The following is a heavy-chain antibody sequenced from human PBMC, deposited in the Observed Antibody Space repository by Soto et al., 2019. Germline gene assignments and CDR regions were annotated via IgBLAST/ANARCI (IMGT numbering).Heavy chain of an antibody. CDR3: ATFGMHMGPI. Sequence: EAQLVESGGGLVKPGGSLRLSCVASRFTFSDAWMSWVRQAPGKGLEWVGRIKTKRDAGTTDYAAPVKGRLTISRDDSKNTLYLQMDSLKTEDTGVYYCATFGMHMGPIWGQGTLVTVSS. J-gene: IGHJ4*02. V-gene: IGHV3-15*01. D-gene: IGHD1-26*01. CDR2: IKTKRDAGTT. CDR1: RFTFSDAW.